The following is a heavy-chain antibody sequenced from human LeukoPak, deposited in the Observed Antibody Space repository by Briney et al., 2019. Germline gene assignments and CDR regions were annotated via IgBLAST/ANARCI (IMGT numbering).Heavy chain of an antibody. V-gene: IGHV3-21*01. CDR2: IGSSSSYI. CDR3: ARVANLGAGSFDH. D-gene: IGHD1-26*01. CDR1: GFTFSSYT. J-gene: IGHJ4*02. Sequence: PGGSLRLSCAASGFTFSSYTMNWVRQAPGKGLEWVSSIGSSSSYIYYADSVKGRFTISRDNAKDSLYLQMNSLRAEDTAVYYCARVANLGAGSFDHWGQGTLVTVSS.